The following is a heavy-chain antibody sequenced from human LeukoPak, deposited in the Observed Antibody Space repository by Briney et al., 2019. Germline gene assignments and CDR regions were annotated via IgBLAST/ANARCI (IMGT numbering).Heavy chain of an antibody. J-gene: IGHJ3*02. CDR2: IIPIFGTA. D-gene: IGHD6-13*01. V-gene: IGHV1-69*13. CDR3: AREQQHGGGRQGADAFDI. Sequence: GASVKVSCKASGGTFSSYAISWARQAPGQGLEWMGGIIPIFGTANYAQKFQGRVTITADESTSTAYMELSSLRSEDTAVYYCAREQQHGGGRQGADAFDIWGQGTMVTVSS. CDR1: GGTFSSYA.